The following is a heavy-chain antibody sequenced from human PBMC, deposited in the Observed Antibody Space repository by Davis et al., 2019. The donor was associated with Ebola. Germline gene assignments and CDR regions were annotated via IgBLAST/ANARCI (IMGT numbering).Heavy chain of an antibody. V-gene: IGHV3-30*03. J-gene: IGHJ6*04. CDR1: GFTFSSYG. CDR2: ISYDGSNK. Sequence: GESLKISCAASGFTFSSYGMHWVRQAPGKGLEWVAVISYDGSNKYYADSVKGRFAISRDNAKNSLYLQMNSLRAEDTAVYYCARDTLEYYDFWRKYGMDVWGKGTTVTVSS. CDR3: ARDTLEYYDFWRKYGMDV. D-gene: IGHD3-3*01.